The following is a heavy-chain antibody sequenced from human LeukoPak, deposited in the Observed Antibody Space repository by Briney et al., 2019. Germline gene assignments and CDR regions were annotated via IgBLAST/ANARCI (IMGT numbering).Heavy chain of an antibody. V-gene: IGHV3-48*01. Sequence: GGSLRLSCAASGFTFSLYSMNWVRQAPGKGLEWVSYISSSGNTIYYADSVKGRFSVSRDTAKNSLFLQMNSLRAEDTAVYYCARTTGLFATDAFDIWDQGTMVTVSS. CDR1: GFTFSLYS. CDR3: ARTTGLFATDAFDI. CDR2: ISSSGNTI. D-gene: IGHD2-21*01. J-gene: IGHJ3*02.